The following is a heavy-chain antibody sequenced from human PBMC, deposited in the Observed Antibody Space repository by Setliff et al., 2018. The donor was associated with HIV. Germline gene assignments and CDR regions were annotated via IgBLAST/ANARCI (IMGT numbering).Heavy chain of an antibody. CDR2: MNPNSGNT. CDR1: GYTFTSYD. Sequence: GASVKVSCKASGYTFTSYDINWVRQATGQGLEWMGWMNPNSGNTGYAQKFQGRVTMTRNTSISTSYMELSSLRSEDTAVYYCARSEGVASYYNFWSGQPTYYYYMDVWGKGTTVTV. J-gene: IGHJ6*03. CDR3: ARSEGVASYYNFWSGQPTYYYYMDV. V-gene: IGHV1-8*02. D-gene: IGHD3-3*01.